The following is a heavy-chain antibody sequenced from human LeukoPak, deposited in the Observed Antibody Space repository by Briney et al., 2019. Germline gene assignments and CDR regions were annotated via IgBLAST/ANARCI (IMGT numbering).Heavy chain of an antibody. D-gene: IGHD3-10*01. Sequence: SETLSLTCTVSGGSISSYYWSWIRQPPGKGLEWIGYIYYSGSTNYNPSLKSRVTISVDTSRNQFSLKLSSVTAADTAVYYCARGLYYGSGSYYYFDYWGQGTLVTVSS. CDR3: ARGLYYGSGSYYYFDY. J-gene: IGHJ4*02. V-gene: IGHV4-59*01. CDR2: IYYSGST. CDR1: GGSISSYY.